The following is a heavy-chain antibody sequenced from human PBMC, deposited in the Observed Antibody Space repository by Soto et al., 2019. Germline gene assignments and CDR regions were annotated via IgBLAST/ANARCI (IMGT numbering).Heavy chain of an antibody. V-gene: IGHV1-18*01. CDR3: ARARSQRGYYSS. Sequence: ASVKVSCKASGGTFSSYAISWVRQAPGQGLEWMGWISAYNGNTNYAQKLQGRVTMTTDTSTSTAYMELRSLRSDDTAVYYCARARSQRGYYSSWGQGTLVTVSS. CDR1: GGTFSSYA. J-gene: IGHJ4*02. CDR2: ISAYNGNT. D-gene: IGHD3-3*01.